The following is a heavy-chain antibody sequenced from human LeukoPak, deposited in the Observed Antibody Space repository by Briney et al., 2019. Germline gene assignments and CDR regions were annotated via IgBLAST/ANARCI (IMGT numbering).Heavy chain of an antibody. V-gene: IGHV1-2*02. Sequence: GASVKVSCKASGYTFTGYYMHWVRQAPGQGLEWMGWINPNSGGTNNAQKFRGRVTMTRDTSISTAYMGLSRLRSDDTAVYYCASVNLQAWALGAYYASDYWGQGTLVTVSS. CDR1: GYTFTGYY. CDR2: INPNSGGT. CDR3: ASVNLQAWALGAYYASDY. J-gene: IGHJ4*02. D-gene: IGHD2-21*01.